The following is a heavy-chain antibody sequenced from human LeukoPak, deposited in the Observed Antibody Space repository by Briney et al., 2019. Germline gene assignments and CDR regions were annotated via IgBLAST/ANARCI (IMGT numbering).Heavy chain of an antibody. V-gene: IGHV3-23*01. Sequence: PGGSLRLSCAASGFTFSNYAMTWVRQAPGKGLEWVSSISGSGGTTYYADSVKGRFTISRDNSKNTLYLQMNSLRAEDTAIYYCAKEWDITVTGTVGYFDYWGQGTLVTVSS. CDR3: AKEWDITVTGTVGYFDY. J-gene: IGHJ4*02. CDR1: GFTFSNYA. D-gene: IGHD6-19*01. CDR2: ISGSGGTT.